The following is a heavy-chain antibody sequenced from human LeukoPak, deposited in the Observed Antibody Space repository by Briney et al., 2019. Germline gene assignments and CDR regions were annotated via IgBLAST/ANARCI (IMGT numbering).Heavy chain of an antibody. J-gene: IGHJ6*03. CDR3: ARGLGTTVTSYYYYYYYMDV. CDR1: GYTFTSYD. Sequence: ASVKVSCKASGYTFTSYDINWVRQATGQGLEWMGWMNPNSGNTGYAQKFQGRVTMTRNTSISTAYMELSSLRSEDTAAYYCARGLGTTVTSYYYYYYYMDVWGKGTTVTVSS. V-gene: IGHV1-8*01. D-gene: IGHD4-17*01. CDR2: MNPNSGNT.